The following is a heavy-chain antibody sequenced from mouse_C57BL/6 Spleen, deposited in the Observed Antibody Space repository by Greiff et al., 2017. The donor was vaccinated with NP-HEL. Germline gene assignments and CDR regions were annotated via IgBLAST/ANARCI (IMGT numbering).Heavy chain of an antibody. Sequence: VQLKQSGPELVKPGASVKISCKASGYSFTDYNMNWVKQSTGKSLEWIGVINPNYGTTSYNQKFKGKATLTVDQSSSTAYMQLNSLTSEDSAVYYCASPYGYDEAWFAYWGQGTLVTVSA. CDR1: GYSFTDYN. V-gene: IGHV1-39*01. CDR3: ASPYGYDEAWFAY. D-gene: IGHD2-2*01. CDR2: INPNYGTT. J-gene: IGHJ3*01.